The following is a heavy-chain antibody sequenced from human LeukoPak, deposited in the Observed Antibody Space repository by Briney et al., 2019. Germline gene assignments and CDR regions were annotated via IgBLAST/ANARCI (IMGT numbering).Heavy chain of an antibody. Sequence: SETLSLTCTVSGGSISSGDYYWSWIRQPAGKGLEWIGRIYTSGSTNYNPSLKSRVTISVDTSKNRFSLKLSSVTAADTAVYYCAREIGYCSGGSCYPYFDYWGQGTLVTVSS. CDR2: IYTSGST. D-gene: IGHD2-15*01. CDR1: GGSISSGDYY. CDR3: AREIGYCSGGSCYPYFDY. V-gene: IGHV4-61*02. J-gene: IGHJ4*02.